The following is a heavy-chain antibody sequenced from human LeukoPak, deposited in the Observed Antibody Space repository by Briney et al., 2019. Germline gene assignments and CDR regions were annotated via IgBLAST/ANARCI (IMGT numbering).Heavy chain of an antibody. CDR1: GFTFSTYW. D-gene: IGHD1-26*01. CDR2: IKQDGSEK. V-gene: IGHV3-7*01. CDR3: ARARHLYSGSSNDY. Sequence: LPGGSLRLSCAASGFTFSTYWMSWVRQAPGKGLEWVANIKQDGSEKYYVDPVKGRFTISRDNAKNSLYLQMNSLRAEDTAVYYCARARHLYSGSSNDYWGQGTLVTVSS. J-gene: IGHJ4*02.